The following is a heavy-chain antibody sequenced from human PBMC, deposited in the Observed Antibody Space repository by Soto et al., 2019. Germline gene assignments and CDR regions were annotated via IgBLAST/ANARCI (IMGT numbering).Heavy chain of an antibody. CDR3: AKRYYDSSGYYSIPYYYGMDV. D-gene: IGHD3-22*01. CDR2: ISGSGGST. V-gene: IGHV3-23*01. J-gene: IGHJ6*02. CDR1: GFTFSSYA. Sequence: EVQLLESGGRLVQPGGSLRLSCAASGFTFSSYAMSWVRQAPGKGLEWVSAISGSGGSTYYADSVKGRFTISRDNSKNTLYLQMNSLRAEDTAVYYCAKRYYDSSGYYSIPYYYGMDVWGQGTTVTVSS.